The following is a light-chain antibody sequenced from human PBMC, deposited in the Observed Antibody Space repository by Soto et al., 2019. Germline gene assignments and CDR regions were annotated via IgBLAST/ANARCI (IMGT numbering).Light chain of an antibody. J-gene: IGKJ3*01. V-gene: IGKV3-20*01. Sequence: EIVMTQSPGTLSLSPGERATLSCRASQSVSSSYLAWYQQKADQAPRLLIYGASSRATGIPDRFSGSGSGTDFPLTISRLEPEDFAVYCCQHYGSSRFTFGPGTKVDIK. CDR3: QHYGSSRFT. CDR2: GAS. CDR1: QSVSSSY.